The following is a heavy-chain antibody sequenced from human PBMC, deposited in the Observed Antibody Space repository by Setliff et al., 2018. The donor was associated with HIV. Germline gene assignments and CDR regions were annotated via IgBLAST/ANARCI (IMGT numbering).Heavy chain of an antibody. CDR3: GRINGVLLATPTLDF. Sequence: SETLSLTCAVSGDSLSPYYWTWIRQHPGRGLEYMGSVFYAGTNNYNPSFKSRVFFSVDTSNNRFSLVLSSVTAADTSMYYCGRINGVLLATPTLDFWGQGLLVTVSS. CDR1: GDSLSPYY. D-gene: IGHD2-15*01. V-gene: IGHV4-59*01. J-gene: IGHJ4*01. CDR2: VFYAGTN.